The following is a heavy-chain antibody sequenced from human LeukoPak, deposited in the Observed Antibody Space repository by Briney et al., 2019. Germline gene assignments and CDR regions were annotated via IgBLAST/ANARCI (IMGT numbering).Heavy chain of an antibody. V-gene: IGHV1-69*05. J-gene: IGHJ4*02. CDR3: ARETYDSSGYPYYFDY. D-gene: IGHD3-22*01. Sequence: ASVKVSCKASGGTFSIYAISWVRQAPGQGLEWMGGIIPIFGTANYAQKFQGRVTITTDESTSTAYMELSSLRSEDTAVYYCARETYDSSGYPYYFDYWGQGTLVTVSS. CDR2: IIPIFGTA. CDR1: GGTFSIYA.